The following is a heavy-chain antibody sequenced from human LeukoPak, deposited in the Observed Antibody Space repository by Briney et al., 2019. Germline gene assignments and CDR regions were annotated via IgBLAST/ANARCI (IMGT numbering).Heavy chain of an antibody. J-gene: IGHJ4*02. CDR1: GYTFTGYY. V-gene: IGHV1-2*02. CDR3: ATVSKGLITMIVVAPLGY. CDR2: INPNSGGT. D-gene: IGHD3-22*01. Sequence: ASVKVSCKASGYTFTGYYMHWVRQAPGQGLEWMGWINPNSGGTNYAQKFQGRVTMTRDTSISTAYMELSRLRSDDTALYYCATVSKGLITMIVVAPLGYWGQGTLVTVSS.